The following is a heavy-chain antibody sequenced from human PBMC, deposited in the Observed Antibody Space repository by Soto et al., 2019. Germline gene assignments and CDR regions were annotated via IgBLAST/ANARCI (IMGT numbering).Heavy chain of an antibody. CDR2: IYWDDDK. Sequence: QITLKESGPTLVKPTQTLTLTCTFSGFSLSTSGVGVGWIRQPPGKALEWLALIYWDDDKGYSPALKSRLTIPNHTSXNQVVLTMTNMDPVDTATYYCAHIVHDSSGSDFDYWGQGTLVTVSS. V-gene: IGHV2-5*02. J-gene: IGHJ4*02. CDR1: GFSLSTSGVG. CDR3: AHIVHDSSGSDFDY. D-gene: IGHD3-22*01.